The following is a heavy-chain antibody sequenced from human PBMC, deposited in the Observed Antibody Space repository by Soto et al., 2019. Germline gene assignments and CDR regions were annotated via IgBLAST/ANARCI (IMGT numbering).Heavy chain of an antibody. J-gene: IGHJ6*02. CDR1: GFTVSSNY. CDR3: ARHGLLYGMDV. V-gene: IGHV3-66*04. Sequence: HPGGSLRLSCAASGFTVSSNYMNWVRQAPGQGLEGVSGFYSGGSTYYADSVKGRFTISRDNSKNTLYLQMNSSTAEATSVYYGARHGLLYGMDVWGQVTRVTASS. CDR2: FYSGGST. D-gene: IGHD3-22*01.